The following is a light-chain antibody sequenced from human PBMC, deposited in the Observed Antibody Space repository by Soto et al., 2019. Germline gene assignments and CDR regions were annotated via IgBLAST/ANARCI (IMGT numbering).Light chain of an antibody. J-gene: IGKJ2*01. CDR3: QQSYSTPYT. Sequence: DIQMTQSPSSRSASVGDRVTITCRARQSISIDLNWYQQKPGKAPKLLIYAASSLQSGVPSKFSGSGFGTDLNLIISSLQPEDFATYYCQQSYSTPYTFGQGTKLEIK. CDR1: QSISID. V-gene: IGKV1-39*01. CDR2: AAS.